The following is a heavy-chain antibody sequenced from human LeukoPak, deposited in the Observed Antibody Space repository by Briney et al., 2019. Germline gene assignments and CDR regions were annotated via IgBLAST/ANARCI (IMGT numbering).Heavy chain of an antibody. CDR3: ARYPDS. J-gene: IGHJ4*02. CDR2: IYYSGST. Sequence: SETLPLTCTVSGGSISSYYWSWIRQSPGKGLEWIGYIYYSGSTNYNPSLKSRVTISVDTSKNQFSLKLTSVTAADTAVYYCARYPDSWGQGTLVTVSS. V-gene: IGHV4-59*01. CDR1: GGSISSYY.